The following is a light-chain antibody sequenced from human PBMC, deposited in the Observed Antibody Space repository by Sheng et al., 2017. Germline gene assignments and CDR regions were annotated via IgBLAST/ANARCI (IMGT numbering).Light chain of an antibody. Sequence: QSVLTQPPSVSGAPGQRVTISCTGSSSNIGAGYDVHWYQQLPGTAPKLLIYGNSNRPSGVPDRFSGSKSGTSASLAITGLQAEDEADYYCQSYDSSLGRVFGGGTKLTV. CDR3: QSYDSSLGRV. CDR1: SSNIGAGYD. J-gene: IGLJ3*02. CDR2: GNS. V-gene: IGLV1-40*01.